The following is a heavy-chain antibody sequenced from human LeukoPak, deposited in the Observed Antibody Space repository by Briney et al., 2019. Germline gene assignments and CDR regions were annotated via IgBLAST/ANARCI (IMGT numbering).Heavy chain of an antibody. J-gene: IGHJ5*02. CDR1: GGTFSSYA. V-gene: IGHV1-69*04. D-gene: IGHD4-17*01. CDR2: IIPILGIA. CDR3: ARVTTVTSMLVGNWFDP. Sequence: SVKVSCKASGGTFSSYAISWVRQAPGQGLEWMGRIIPILGIANYAQKFQGRVTITADKSTSTAYMELSSLRSEDTAVYYCARVTTVTSMLVGNWFDPWGQGTLVTVSS.